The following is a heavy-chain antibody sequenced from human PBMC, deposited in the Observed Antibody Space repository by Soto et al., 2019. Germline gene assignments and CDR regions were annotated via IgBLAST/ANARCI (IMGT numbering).Heavy chain of an antibody. CDR2: ISWNSGTR. CDR1: GFTFDIYA. Sequence: EVQLVDSGGGLVQPGRSLRLSCAASGFTFDIYAMHWVRQAPGKGLEWVSSISWNSGTRGYADSVKGRFTISRDNAKNSLYLQRDSLRTEDTAFYYCAKELGGYSYGYELDHWGQGTLVAVSS. CDR3: AKELGGYSYGYELDH. V-gene: IGHV3-9*01. D-gene: IGHD5-18*01. J-gene: IGHJ4*02.